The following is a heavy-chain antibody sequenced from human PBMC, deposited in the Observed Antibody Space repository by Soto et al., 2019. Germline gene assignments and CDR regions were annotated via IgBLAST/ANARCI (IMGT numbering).Heavy chain of an antibody. CDR3: VRDRSGSYLEGFDY. CDR1: GFTFSSFW. Sequence: LRLSCAASGFTFSSFWMTWVRQAPGKGLEWVANIKHDGSEKYYVESVKGRFTISRDNARNSLFLEMKSLRSEDTAVYSCVRDRSGSYLEGFDYWGQGTLVTVSS. V-gene: IGHV3-7*01. D-gene: IGHD1-26*01. J-gene: IGHJ4*02. CDR2: IKHDGSEK.